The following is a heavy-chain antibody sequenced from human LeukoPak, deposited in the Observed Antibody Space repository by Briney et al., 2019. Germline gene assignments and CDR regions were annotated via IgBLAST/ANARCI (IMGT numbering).Heavy chain of an antibody. CDR3: AELGITMIGGV. D-gene: IGHD3-10*02. Sequence: GGSLRLSCAASGFTFSSYEMNWVRQAPGKGLEWVSYISSSGSTIYYAESVQGRFTISRDNAKNSLYLQMNSLRAEDTAVYYCAELGITMIGGVWGKGTTVTISS. V-gene: IGHV3-48*03. J-gene: IGHJ6*04. CDR1: GFTFSSYE. CDR2: ISSSGSTI.